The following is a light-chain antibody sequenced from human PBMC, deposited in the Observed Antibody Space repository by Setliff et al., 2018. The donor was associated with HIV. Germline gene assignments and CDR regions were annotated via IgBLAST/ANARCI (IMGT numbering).Light chain of an antibody. V-gene: IGLV1-44*01. Sequence: QSALSQPPSASGTPGQGVTISCSGSSSNIGVNVVNWYQHLPGTSPKLLIYNTYQRPSGVPDRFSGSKSGSSASLAISGLQSEDEADYYCSSYTRTNLVVFGTGTKVTVL. J-gene: IGLJ1*01. CDR2: NTY. CDR1: SSNIGVNV. CDR3: SSYTRTNLVV.